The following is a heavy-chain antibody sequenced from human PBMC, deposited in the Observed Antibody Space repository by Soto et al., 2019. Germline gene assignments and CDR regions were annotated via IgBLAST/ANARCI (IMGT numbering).Heavy chain of an antibody. V-gene: IGHV3-23*01. CDR2: ITSSGSST. D-gene: IGHD5-12*01. Sequence: EVQLLESGGGFVQPGGSLRLSCAASGFTFSDYAMTWVRQAPGKGLEWVSAITSSGSSTYYAESVKGQFTISRDNSKSTLYLQMNSLRAEDTATYYCAKGAEGYVVSSLDYWGQGTLVTVSS. CDR3: AKGAEGYVVSSLDY. CDR1: GFTFSDYA. J-gene: IGHJ4*02.